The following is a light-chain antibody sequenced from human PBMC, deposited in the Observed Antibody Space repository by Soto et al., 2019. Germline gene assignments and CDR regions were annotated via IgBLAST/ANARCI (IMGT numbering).Light chain of an antibody. CDR3: QQYNNWPRP. V-gene: IGKV3-15*01. Sequence: TQSPGTLSLSPGERATLSCRASQSVSGSYLAWYQQKPGQAPRLLIYGASTRATGIPARFSGSGSGTEFTLTISSLQSEDFAVYYCQQYNNWPRPFGQGTKVDIK. J-gene: IGKJ1*01. CDR2: GAS. CDR1: QSVSGSY.